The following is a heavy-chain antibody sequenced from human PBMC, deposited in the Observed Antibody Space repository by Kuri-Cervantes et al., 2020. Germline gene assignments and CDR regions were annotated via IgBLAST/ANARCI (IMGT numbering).Heavy chain of an antibody. V-gene: IGHV3-7*01. Sequence: GGSLRLSCAASGFTFSSYWMSWVRQAPGKGLEWVANINQDGSKKYYVDSVKGRFTISRDNAKNSLYLQMNSLRDEDTAVYYCARDVAYCGGDCYSGDAFDIWGQGTMVTVSS. CDR3: ARDVAYCGGDCYSGDAFDI. CDR1: GFTFSSYW. D-gene: IGHD2-21*02. J-gene: IGHJ3*02. CDR2: INQDGSKK.